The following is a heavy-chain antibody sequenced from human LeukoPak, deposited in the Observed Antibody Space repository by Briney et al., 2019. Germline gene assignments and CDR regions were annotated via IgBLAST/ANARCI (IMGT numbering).Heavy chain of an antibody. CDR1: GFTFSSYT. J-gene: IGHJ4*02. D-gene: IGHD3-22*01. CDR3: ARSRYDSSGYYGIIGD. V-gene: IGHV3-21*01. Sequence: NPGGSLRLSCAASGFTFSSYTMNWVRQAPGKGLEWVSSITSSSIYTYYADLVKGRFTISRDNAKNSLYLEMNSLRAEDTAVYYCARSRYDSSGYYGIIGDWGQGTLVTVSS. CDR2: ITSSSIYT.